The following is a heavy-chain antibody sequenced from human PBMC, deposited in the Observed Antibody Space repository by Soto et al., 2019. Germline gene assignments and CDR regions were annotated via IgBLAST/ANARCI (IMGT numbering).Heavy chain of an antibody. D-gene: IGHD3-10*01. V-gene: IGHV3-9*01. CDR2: ISWNSGSI. CDR3: AKERTMVRGVIGVGGFDY. J-gene: IGHJ4*02. CDR1: GFTFDDYA. Sequence: GGSLRLSCAASGFTFDDYAMHWVRQAPGKGLEWVSGISWNSGSIGYADSVKGRFTISRDNAKNSLYLQMNSLRAEDTALYYCAKERTMVRGVIGVGGFDYWGQGTLVTVSS.